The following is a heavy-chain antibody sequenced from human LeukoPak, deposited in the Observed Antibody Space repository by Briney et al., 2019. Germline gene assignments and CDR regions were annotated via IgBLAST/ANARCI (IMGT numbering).Heavy chain of an antibody. Sequence: PGGSLRLSCAASGFTFSSYGMHWVRQAPGKGLEWVAVISYDGSNKYYADSVKGRFTISRDNSKNTLYLQMNSLRAEDTAVYYCAKDDLYSLAYYYYGMDVWGKGTTVTVSS. CDR1: GFTFSSYG. V-gene: IGHV3-30*18. D-gene: IGHD3-16*01. CDR3: AKDDLYSLAYYYYGMDV. CDR2: ISYDGSNK. J-gene: IGHJ6*04.